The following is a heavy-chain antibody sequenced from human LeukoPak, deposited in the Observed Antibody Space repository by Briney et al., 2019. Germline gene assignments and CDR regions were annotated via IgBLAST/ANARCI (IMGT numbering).Heavy chain of an antibody. CDR3: ARDYCGGDCYPDAFDI. CDR1: GGSISSYY. J-gene: IGHJ3*02. D-gene: IGHD2-21*01. V-gene: IGHV4-59*01. CDR2: IYYSGST. Sequence: SETLSLTCTVSGGSISSYYWSWIRQPPGKGLEWIGYIYYSGSTNYNPSLKSRVTISVDTSKNQFSLKLSSVTAADTAVYYCARDYCGGDCYPDAFDIWGQGTMVTVSS.